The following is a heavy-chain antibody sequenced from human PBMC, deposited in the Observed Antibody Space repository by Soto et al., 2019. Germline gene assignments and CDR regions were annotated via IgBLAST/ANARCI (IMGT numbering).Heavy chain of an antibody. V-gene: IGHV3-15*07. Sequence: GRPRTVSCPASSFTITNSSMNQVRQAPGKGLEWVGRIKSKTDGGTTDYAAPVKGRFTISRDDSKNTLYLQMNSLKTEDTAVYYCTIVAWCSGGSCYSWGQGTLVTVSS. CDR3: TIVAWCSGGSCYS. J-gene: IGHJ4*02. CDR1: SFTITNSS. CDR2: IKSKTDGGTT. D-gene: IGHD2-15*01.